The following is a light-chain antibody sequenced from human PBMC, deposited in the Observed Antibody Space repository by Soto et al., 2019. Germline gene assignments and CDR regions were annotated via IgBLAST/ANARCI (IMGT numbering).Light chain of an antibody. V-gene: IGKV1-5*01. CDR2: DAS. CDR1: ESISSW. CDR3: QQYYSYSYT. J-gene: IGKJ5*01. Sequence: DIQMTQSPSTLSASVGDTVTITCRASESISSWLAWYQEKPGKAPNLLIYDASSLESGVPSRFSGSGSGTDFTLTISCLQSEDFATYYCQQYYSYSYTFGQGTRLEIK.